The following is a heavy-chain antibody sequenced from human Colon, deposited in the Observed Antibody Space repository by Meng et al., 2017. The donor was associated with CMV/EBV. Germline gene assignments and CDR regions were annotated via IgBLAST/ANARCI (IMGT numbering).Heavy chain of an antibody. Sequence: SETLSLTCAVYVESFNDYYCTWIRQPPGKGLEWIAEISHSGSANYNPSLKSRVNIFVDKSKNQFSLNLNSVTAADTAVYYCARGRVAYDVWGQGTLVTVSS. V-gene: IGHV4-34*01. J-gene: IGHJ4*02. CDR3: ARGRVAYDV. CDR1: VESFNDYY. D-gene: IGHD1-1*01. CDR2: ISHSGSA.